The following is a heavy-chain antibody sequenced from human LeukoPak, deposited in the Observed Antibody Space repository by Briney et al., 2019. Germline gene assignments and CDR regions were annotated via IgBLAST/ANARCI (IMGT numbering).Heavy chain of an antibody. Sequence: SETLSLTCTVSGGSISSYYWSWIRQPPGKGLEWIGYIYYSGSTYYNPSLKGRVTISVDTSKNQFSLKLGSVTAADTAVYYCARDRPNFDPWGQGTLVTVSS. CDR2: IYYSGST. CDR3: ARDRPNFDP. V-gene: IGHV4-59*12. CDR1: GGSISSYY. J-gene: IGHJ5*02.